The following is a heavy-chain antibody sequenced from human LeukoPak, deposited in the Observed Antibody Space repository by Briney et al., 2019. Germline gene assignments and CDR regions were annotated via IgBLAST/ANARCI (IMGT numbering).Heavy chain of an antibody. J-gene: IGHJ5*02. CDR3: VRDPAAGWLDP. Sequence: SETLSLTCTVSGDSITNYSWNWIWQPPGKGLEWIGYVHYTGNTDYNPSLKSRVTISADTPKNQFSLKLSSVTPADTAVYYCVRDPAAGWLDPWGQGILVTVSS. CDR1: GDSITNYS. V-gene: IGHV4-59*01. D-gene: IGHD6-25*01. CDR2: VHYTGNT.